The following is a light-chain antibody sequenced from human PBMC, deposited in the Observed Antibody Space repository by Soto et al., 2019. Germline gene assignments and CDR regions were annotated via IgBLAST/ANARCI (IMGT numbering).Light chain of an antibody. CDR2: CAS. CDR1: QSVSSN. V-gene: IGKV3-15*01. CDR3: QQYDNWPRT. Sequence: EIVMAQSPATLSVSPGERATLSCRASQSVSSNLAWYQQKPGQPPRLLIYCASDRATGVPARFSGSGSGTECTLTISSLQSEDFAIYYCQQYDNWPRTFGQGTKVEIK. J-gene: IGKJ1*01.